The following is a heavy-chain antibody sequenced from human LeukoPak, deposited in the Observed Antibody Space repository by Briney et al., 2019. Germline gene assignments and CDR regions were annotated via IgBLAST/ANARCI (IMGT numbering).Heavy chain of an antibody. J-gene: IGHJ4*02. CDR1: GFTFSGSA. CDR3: TNIYSYGSS. D-gene: IGHD5-18*01. CDR2: IRSKANSYAT. V-gene: IGHV3-73*01. Sequence: GGSLRLSCAASGFTFSGSAMRWVRQASGKGLEWVGRIRSKANSYATAYAASVKGRFTISRDDSKNTAYLQMNSLKTEDTAVYYCTNIYSYGSSGGQGTLVTVSS.